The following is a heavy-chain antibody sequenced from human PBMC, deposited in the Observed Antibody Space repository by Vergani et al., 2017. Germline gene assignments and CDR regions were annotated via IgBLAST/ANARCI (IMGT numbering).Heavy chain of an antibody. J-gene: IGHJ4*02. V-gene: IGHV3-7*01. Sequence: EVQLLESGGDLVQPGGSLRVSCAASGFTFSSDAMSWVRQAPGKGLEWVASIKRDGTETFYVDSVKGRFTISRDNAKTTLYLQMNSLRAEDTALYYCAGAVVTAMAFDYWGQGTPVTVS. D-gene: IGHD5-18*01. CDR1: GFTFSSDA. CDR2: IKRDGTET. CDR3: AGAVVTAMAFDY.